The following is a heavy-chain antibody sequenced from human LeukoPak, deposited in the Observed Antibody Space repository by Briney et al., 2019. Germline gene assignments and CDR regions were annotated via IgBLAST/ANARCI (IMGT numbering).Heavy chain of an antibody. V-gene: IGHV3-30-3*01. CDR2: ISYDGSNK. CDR1: GFTFSSYA. CDR3: AREYDSSGYYSWYYYGMDV. J-gene: IGHJ6*02. D-gene: IGHD3-22*01. Sequence: PGRSLRLSCAASGFTFSSYAMDWVRQAPGKGLEWVAVISYDGSNKYYADSVKGRFTISRDNSKNTLYLQMNSLRAEDTAVYYCAREYDSSGYYSWYYYGMDVWGQGTTVTVSS.